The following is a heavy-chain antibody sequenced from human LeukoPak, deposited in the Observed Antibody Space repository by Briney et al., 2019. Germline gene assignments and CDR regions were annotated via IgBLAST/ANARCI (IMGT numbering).Heavy chain of an antibody. CDR3: EREGGYSNYAPYYYYYMDV. CDR1: GGSVSSYY. V-gene: IGHV4-59*02. CDR2: IYYSEST. D-gene: IGHD4-11*01. J-gene: IGHJ6*03. Sequence: SETLSLTCTVSGGSVSSYYWSWIRQPPGKGLEWVGYIYYSESTNYNPSLKSRVTISVDTSRNQFPLKLSSVTAADTAVYYCEREGGYSNYAPYYYYYMDVWRKGTTVTVSS.